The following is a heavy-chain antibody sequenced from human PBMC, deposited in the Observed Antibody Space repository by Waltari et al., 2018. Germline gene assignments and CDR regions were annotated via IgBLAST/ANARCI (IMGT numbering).Heavy chain of an antibody. J-gene: IGHJ4*02. D-gene: IGHD3-10*01. V-gene: IGHV3-66*02. CDR3: ARGLGPTLAYYFDY. Sequence: EVQLVESGGGLVQPGGSLRLSCSASGLIVSSHNMSWVRQAPGKGLEWVSVLYDSGEAYYGDSVKGRFTISRDNSKNTVYLQMNTLSAEDTAVYYCARGLGPTLAYYFDYWGRGTLVTVSS. CDR1: GLIVSSHN. CDR2: LYDSGEA.